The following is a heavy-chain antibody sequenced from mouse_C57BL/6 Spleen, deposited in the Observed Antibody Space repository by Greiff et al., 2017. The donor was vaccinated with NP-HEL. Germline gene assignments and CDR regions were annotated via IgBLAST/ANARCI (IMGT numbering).Heavy chain of an antibody. D-gene: IGHD1-1*01. CDR3: ARSKYHGSSYDAMDY. Sequence: VQLKQSGPELVKPGASVKISCKASGYSFTDYNMNWVKQSNGKSLEWIGVINPNYGTTSYNQKFKGKATLTVDQSSSTAYMQFNSLTSEDSAVYYGARSKYHGSSYDAMDYWGQGTSVTVSS. CDR1: GYSFTDYN. CDR2: INPNYGTT. J-gene: IGHJ4*01. V-gene: IGHV1-39*01.